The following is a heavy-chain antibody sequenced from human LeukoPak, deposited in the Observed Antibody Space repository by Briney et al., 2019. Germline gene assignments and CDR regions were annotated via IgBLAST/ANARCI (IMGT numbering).Heavy chain of an antibody. Sequence: ASVKVSCKVSGYTLTELSMHWVRQAPGKGLEWMGGFDPEDGETIYAQKFQGRVTMTEDTSTDTAYMELSSLRSEDTAVYYCATDRGAYDYVWGSYRLDYWGQGTLVTVSS. J-gene: IGHJ4*02. CDR1: GYTLTELS. CDR2: FDPEDGET. D-gene: IGHD3-16*02. V-gene: IGHV1-24*01. CDR3: ATDRGAYDYVWGSYRLDY.